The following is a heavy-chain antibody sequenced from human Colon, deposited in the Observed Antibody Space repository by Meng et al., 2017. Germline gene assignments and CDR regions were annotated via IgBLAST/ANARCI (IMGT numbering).Heavy chain of an antibody. CDR2: IRPSSGWP. V-gene: IGHV1-46*01. D-gene: IGHD2-2*01. J-gene: IGHJ4*02. Sequence: ASVKVSCKASGYSFTNYYIHWVRQAPGQGLEYMGIIRPSSGWPSSAPTFQGRLTMTRDTSTSTVYMELSGLTSEDTAVYSCVIESPETYYFDFWGQGTLVTVSS. CDR1: GYSFTNYY. CDR3: VIESPETYYFDF.